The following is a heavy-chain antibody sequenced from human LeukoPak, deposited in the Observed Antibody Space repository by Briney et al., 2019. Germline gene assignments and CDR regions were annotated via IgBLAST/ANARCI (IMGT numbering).Heavy chain of an antibody. CDR1: GFTFSSYG. D-gene: IGHD6-19*01. Sequence: GGSLRLSCVASGFTFSSYGMHWVRQAPGKGLEWVAVIWYDGFNKYYADSVKGRFTISRDNSKNTLYLQMNSLRAEDTGVDYCASSGWDAFDIWGQGTMVTVSS. J-gene: IGHJ3*02. V-gene: IGHV3-33*01. CDR3: ASSGWDAFDI. CDR2: IWYDGFNK.